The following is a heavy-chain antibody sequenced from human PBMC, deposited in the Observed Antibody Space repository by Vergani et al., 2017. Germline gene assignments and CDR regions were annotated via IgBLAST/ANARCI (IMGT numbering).Heavy chain of an antibody. Sequence: QVQLQESGPGLVKPSQTLSLTCTVSGGSISSGDYYWSWIRQPPGKGLEWIGYIYYSGSTYYNPSLKSRVTISVDTSKNQFSLKLSSGTAADTAVYYCARESFEFGVVTPTHWFDPWGQGTLVTVSS. CDR2: IYYSGST. D-gene: IGHD3-3*01. V-gene: IGHV4-30-4*08. J-gene: IGHJ5*02. CDR1: GGSISSGDYY. CDR3: ARESFEFGVVTPTHWFDP.